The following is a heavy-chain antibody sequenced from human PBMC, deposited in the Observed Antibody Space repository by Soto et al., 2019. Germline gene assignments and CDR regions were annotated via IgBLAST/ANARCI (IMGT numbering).Heavy chain of an antibody. CDR1: GYTFTGYY. CDR2: INPNSGGT. D-gene: IGHD6-19*01. Sequence: QVQLVQSGAEVKKPGASVKVSCKASGYTFTGYYMHWVRQAPGQGLEWMGWINPNSGGTNYAQKVQGWVTMTRDTFISTAYMELCRLTADDTAVYYCAREGSSGWYWSDDWGQGGLVAVCS. V-gene: IGHV1-2*04. J-gene: IGHJ5*02. CDR3: AREGSSGWYWSDD.